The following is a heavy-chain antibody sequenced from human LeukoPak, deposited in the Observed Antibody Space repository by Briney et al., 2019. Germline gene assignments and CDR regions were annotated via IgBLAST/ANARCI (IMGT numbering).Heavy chain of an antibody. Sequence: SETLSLTCTVSGGSISSGDYYWSWIRQPPGKGPEWIGYIYYSGSTYYNPSLKSRVTISVDTSKNQFSLKLSSVTAADTAVYYCARGGYYGSGSYWGTFDYWGQGTLVTVSS. J-gene: IGHJ4*02. D-gene: IGHD3-10*01. V-gene: IGHV4-30-4*01. CDR1: GGSISSGDYY. CDR2: IYYSGST. CDR3: ARGGYYGSGSYWGTFDY.